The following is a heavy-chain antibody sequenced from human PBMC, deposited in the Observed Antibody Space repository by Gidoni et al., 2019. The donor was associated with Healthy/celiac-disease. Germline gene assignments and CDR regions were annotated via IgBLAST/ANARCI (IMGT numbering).Heavy chain of an antibody. CDR2: ISGSGGST. V-gene: IGHV3-23*01. CDR1: GFTFSSYA. D-gene: IGHD4-17*01. Sequence: EVQLLESGGGLVQPGGSLRHSCAASGFTFSSYAMSWIRQAPGKGLEWVSAISGSGGSTYYADSVKGRFTISRDNSKNTLYLQMNSLRAEDTAVYYCAKDVGHDYGDSDAFDIWGQGTMVTVSS. CDR3: AKDVGHDYGDSDAFDI. J-gene: IGHJ3*02.